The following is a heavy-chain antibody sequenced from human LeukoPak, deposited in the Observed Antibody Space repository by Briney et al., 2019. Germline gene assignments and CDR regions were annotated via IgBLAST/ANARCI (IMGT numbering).Heavy chain of an antibody. CDR1: GYSFTSYW. J-gene: IGHJ4*02. Sequence: PGESLQISFKGSGYSFTSYWIGWVRPMPGKGLEWMGIIYPGDSDTRYSPSFQGQVTISADKSISTAYLQWSTLKASDTAMYYCARSWVTGYGTVLDYWGQGTLVTVPS. D-gene: IGHD2-21*02. CDR2: IYPGDSDT. V-gene: IGHV5-51*01. CDR3: ARSWVTGYGTVLDY.